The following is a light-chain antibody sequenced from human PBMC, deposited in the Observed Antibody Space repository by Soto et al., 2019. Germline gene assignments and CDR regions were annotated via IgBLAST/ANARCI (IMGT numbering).Light chain of an antibody. CDR2: RNN. Sequence: QSVLTQPPSASGTPGQRVSISCSGSRSNIGRNYVYWYQQLPGTAPKLLIQRNNERPSGVPDRFSGSKSGTSVSLAISGLRSEDEATYYCDSYTSSRAYVFGIGTKVTVL. CDR3: DSYTSSRAYV. J-gene: IGLJ1*01. V-gene: IGLV1-47*01. CDR1: RSNIGRNY.